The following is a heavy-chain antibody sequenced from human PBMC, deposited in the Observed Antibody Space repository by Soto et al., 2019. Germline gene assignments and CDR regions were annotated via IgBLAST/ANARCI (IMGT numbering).Heavy chain of an antibody. CDR3: TKEDLGRDH. CDR1: GGSISSYY. CDR2: IYYSGST. V-gene: IGHV4-59*12. J-gene: IGHJ5*02. Sequence: SETLSLTCTVFGGSISSYYWSWIRQPPGKGLEWIGYIYYSGSTNYNPSLKSRVTISVDTSKNQCSLKLSSVTAADTAVYYCTKEDLGRDHWGQGALVTVSS.